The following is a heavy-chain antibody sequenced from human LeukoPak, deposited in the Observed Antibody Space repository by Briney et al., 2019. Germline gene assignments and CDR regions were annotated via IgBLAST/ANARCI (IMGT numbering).Heavy chain of an antibody. CDR2: IYHSGST. J-gene: IGHJ4*02. V-gene: IGHV4-30-2*01. D-gene: IGHD3-10*01. CDR1: GGPISSGGYY. CDR3: AGSAYDSSEY. Sequence: SQTQSLPCSVCGGPISSGGYYGRWIRQPPGKGLEWIGYIYHSGSTYDHPSLKSRDPISLDTSQNQFSLKLRSLRAADRAVLFCAGSAYDSSEYWGQGTLVTVSS.